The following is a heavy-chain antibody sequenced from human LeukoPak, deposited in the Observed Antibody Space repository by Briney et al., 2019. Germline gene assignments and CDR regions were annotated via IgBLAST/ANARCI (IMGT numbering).Heavy chain of an antibody. V-gene: IGHV3-21*01. CDR2: ISRSGQNI. D-gene: IGHD2-8*01. Sequence: GGSLRLSCAASGFTFSNYAMTWVRQPPGKGLQWVSSISRSGQNIDHADSVNGRFSISRDNARNSLYLQMNSLRAEDTAVYYCARDIVLMVYANDYWGQGTLVTVSS. CDR1: GFTFSNYA. J-gene: IGHJ4*02. CDR3: ARDIVLMVYANDY.